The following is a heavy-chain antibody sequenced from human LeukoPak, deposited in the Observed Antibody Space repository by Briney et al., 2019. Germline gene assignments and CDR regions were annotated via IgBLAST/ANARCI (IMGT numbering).Heavy chain of an antibody. Sequence: SETLSLTCAVSGYSISSGYYWGCIRQPPGKLLEWIGSIYHSGSTYYNPSLKSRVTISVDTSKNQFSLRLSSVTAADTAVYYCARLWRSSTSCRDWGQGTLVTVSS. CDR1: GYSISSGYY. CDR3: ARLWRSSTSCRD. CDR2: IYHSGST. J-gene: IGHJ4*02. D-gene: IGHD2-2*01. V-gene: IGHV4-38-2*01.